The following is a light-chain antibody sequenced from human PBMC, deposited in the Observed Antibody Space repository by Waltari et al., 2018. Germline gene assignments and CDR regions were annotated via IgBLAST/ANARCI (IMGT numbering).Light chain of an antibody. CDR1: RSDVGSYRY. V-gene: IGLV2-14*01. CDR2: EVT. Sequence: QSAPTQPASVSVSPGQSITIHCTGTRSDVGSYRYVSWYRQYPGKAPEPLIYEVTHRPSGVSDRFSGSRSGSTASLTISGLQTEDEADYFCSSYTTTTTLVFGTGTKVIVL. CDR3: SSYTTTTTLV. J-gene: IGLJ1*01.